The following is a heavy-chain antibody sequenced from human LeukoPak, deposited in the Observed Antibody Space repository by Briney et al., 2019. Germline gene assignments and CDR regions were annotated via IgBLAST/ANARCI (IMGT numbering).Heavy chain of an antibody. V-gene: IGHV3-23*01. D-gene: IGHD6-19*01. CDR3: ARDGQDSSGWSIFDY. CDR2: ISGSGGST. CDR1: GFTFNSYA. J-gene: IGHJ4*02. Sequence: PGGSLRLSCAASGFTFNSYAMSWVRQAPGKGLEGFSAISGSGGSTYSADSVKGRFTISRDNAKNSLYLQMNSLRAEDTAVYYCARDGQDSSGWSIFDYWGQGTLVTVSS.